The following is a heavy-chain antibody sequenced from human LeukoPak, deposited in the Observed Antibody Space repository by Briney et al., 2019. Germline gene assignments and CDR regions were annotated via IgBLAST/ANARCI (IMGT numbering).Heavy chain of an antibody. CDR1: GFTFSSCV. Sequence: GGSLRLSCAASGFTFSSCVLSWVRQAPGKGLEWVSTVSVNGGTTYDADSVKGRFTISRDNSKNTLYLQMNSLRAEDTAVYFCAKELHGSGNYAFDYWGQGTLVTVSS. CDR3: AKELHGSGNYAFDY. D-gene: IGHD3-10*01. J-gene: IGHJ4*02. V-gene: IGHV3-23*01. CDR2: VSVNGGTT.